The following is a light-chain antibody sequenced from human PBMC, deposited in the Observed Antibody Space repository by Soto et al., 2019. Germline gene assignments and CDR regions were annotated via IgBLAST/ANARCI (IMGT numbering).Light chain of an antibody. Sequence: QSVLTQPASVSGSPGQLITISCTGTSSDVGSYNLVSWYQQHPGKAPKPMIYEGSKRPSGVSNRFSGSKSGNTASLTISGLQAEDEADYYCCSYAGSSTSVFGTGTKVTVL. CDR2: EGS. J-gene: IGLJ1*01. V-gene: IGLV2-23*01. CDR1: SSDVGSYNL. CDR3: CSYAGSSTSV.